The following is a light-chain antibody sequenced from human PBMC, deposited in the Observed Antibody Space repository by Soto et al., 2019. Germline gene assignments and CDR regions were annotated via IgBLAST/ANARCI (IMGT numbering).Light chain of an antibody. J-gene: IGKJ1*01. Sequence: EIVLTQSPGTLSLSPGERATLSCSASQSISSSLAWYQQKPGRAPRLLIYGASIRATDIPARFSGTGSGTESTLTISSLQSEDFAVYYCQQYDDWPSWTFGQGTKVDIK. V-gene: IGKV3D-15*01. CDR3: QQYDDWPSWT. CDR1: QSISSS. CDR2: GAS.